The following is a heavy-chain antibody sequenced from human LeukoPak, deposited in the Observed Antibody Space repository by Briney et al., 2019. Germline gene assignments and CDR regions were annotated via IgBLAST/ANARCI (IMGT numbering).Heavy chain of an antibody. Sequence: SQTLSLTCAISGDSVSSNSAAWNWIRQSPSRGLEWLGRTYYRSKWYNDYAVSVKSRITINPDTSKNQFSLQLNSVTPEDTAVYYCARDRHDFWSGYCIAGVCYYGMDVWGQGTTVTVSS. V-gene: IGHV6-1*01. J-gene: IGHJ6*02. D-gene: IGHD3-3*01. CDR1: GDSVSSNSAA. CDR3: ARDRHDFWSGYCIAGVCYYGMDV. CDR2: TYYRSKWYN.